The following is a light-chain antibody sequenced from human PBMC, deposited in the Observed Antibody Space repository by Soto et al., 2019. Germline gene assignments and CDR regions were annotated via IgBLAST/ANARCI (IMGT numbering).Light chain of an antibody. Sequence: EIVLTQSPGTLSLSPGERATLSCRASQSVSRSYLAWNQQKPGQSPSLLIYGASSRATGIPDRFSGSGSGTDFTLTISRLEPEDFAVYYCQQYGTSPPTFGPGTKVDIK. CDR3: QQYGTSPPT. CDR1: QSVSRSY. J-gene: IGKJ3*01. V-gene: IGKV3-20*01. CDR2: GAS.